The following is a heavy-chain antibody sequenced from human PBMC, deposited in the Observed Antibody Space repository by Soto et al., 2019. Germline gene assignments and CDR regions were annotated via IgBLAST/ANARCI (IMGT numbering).Heavy chain of an antibody. CDR2: ISSSSSYI. D-gene: IGHD6-6*01. CDR1: GFTFSSYS. Sequence: GGSLRLSCAASGFTFSSYSMNWVRQAPGKGLEWVSSISSSSSYIYYADSVEGRFTISRDNAKNSLYLQMNSLRAEDTAVYYCARDFGAARTYYGMDVWGQGTTVTVSS. J-gene: IGHJ6*02. CDR3: ARDFGAARTYYGMDV. V-gene: IGHV3-21*01.